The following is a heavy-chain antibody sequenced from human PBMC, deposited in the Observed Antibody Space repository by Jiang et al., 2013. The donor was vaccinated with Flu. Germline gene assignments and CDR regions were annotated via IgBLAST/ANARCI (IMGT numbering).Heavy chain of an antibody. CDR1: GYTLIELS. CDR2: FDLEDGET. J-gene: IGHJ1*01. Sequence: SGAEVKKPGASVKVSCKVSGYTLIELSMHWVRQAPTKGLEWMGGFDLEDGETIYAQKFQGRVTMTEDKSTDTAYMELSSLRSEDTAVYYCATVTVRRRGSTYGYSYFQHWGQGTLVTVSS. D-gene: IGHD5-18*01. CDR3: ATVTVRRRGSTYGYSYFQH. V-gene: IGHV1-24*01.